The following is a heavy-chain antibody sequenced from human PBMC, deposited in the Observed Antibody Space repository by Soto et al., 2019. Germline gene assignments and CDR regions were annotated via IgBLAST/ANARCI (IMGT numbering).Heavy chain of an antibody. CDR1: GFTFSTYA. V-gene: IGHV3-23*01. CDR3: ANSVLYGDYMSAGDS. J-gene: IGHJ4*02. CDR2: IGGSSATT. D-gene: IGHD4-17*01. Sequence: VQLLESGGGLVQPGGSLRLSCAASGFTFSTYAMTWVRQAPGKGLEWVSSIGGSSATTYYADSVKGRFTISRDNSKNTLSLQRNSLRAEDTAIYYSANSVLYGDYMSAGDSWCQGTLVTVSS.